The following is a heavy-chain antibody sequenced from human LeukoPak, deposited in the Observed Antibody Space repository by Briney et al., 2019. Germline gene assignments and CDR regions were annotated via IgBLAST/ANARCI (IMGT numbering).Heavy chain of an antibody. CDR1: GFTFSSYG. CDR2: IWYDGGNN. J-gene: IGHJ4*02. CDR3: ARGATYAYYQDY. Sequence: GRSLRLSCAASGFTFSSYGMHWVRQAPGKGLEWVAVIWYDGGNNYYADSVKGRFTISRDNSKNTLYLRMNRLRAEDTAVYYCARGATYAYYQDYWGQGTLVTVSS. V-gene: IGHV3-33*01. D-gene: IGHD1-26*01.